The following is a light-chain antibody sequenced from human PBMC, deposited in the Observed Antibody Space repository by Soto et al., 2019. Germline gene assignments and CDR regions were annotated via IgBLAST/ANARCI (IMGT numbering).Light chain of an antibody. J-gene: IGKJ1*01. CDR3: QQSYTKLWT. V-gene: IGKV1-39*01. CDR1: QSISSY. Sequence: DIQMTQSPSSLSASVGDRVTITCRASQSISSYLNWYQQKPGKAPKLLIYAASSLQSGVPSRFSGSGSGTYFTLTISSLQPEYFATYYCQQSYTKLWTFGQGTKVEMK. CDR2: AAS.